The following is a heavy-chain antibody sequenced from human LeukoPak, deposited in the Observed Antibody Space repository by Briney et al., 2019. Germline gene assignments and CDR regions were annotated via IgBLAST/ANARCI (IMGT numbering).Heavy chain of an antibody. CDR1: RRSFSGDY. CDR2: INHSAST. V-gene: IGHV4-34*07. D-gene: IGHD4-17*01. CDR3: GSTTGTSYAPFDY. Sequence: PSETLSHTCAVHRRSFSGDYWSWIRQPPGKGLEWIGEINHSASTYYNPSIKVRVTRSVDTSNNQSSVKLSSVTAAYRALLCGGSTTGTSYAPFDYWGQRTLVTVSS. J-gene: IGHJ4*02.